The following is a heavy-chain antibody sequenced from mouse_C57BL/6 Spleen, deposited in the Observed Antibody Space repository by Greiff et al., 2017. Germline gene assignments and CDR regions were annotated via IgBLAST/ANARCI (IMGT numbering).Heavy chain of an antibody. Sequence: VQLQQPGAELVKPGASVKLSCKASGYTFTSYWMHWVKQRPGQGLEWIGMIHPNSGSTNYNAKFKSKATLTVDKSSSTAYMQLSSLTSEDSAVYYCARGHYGSSHWYFDGWGTGTTVTVSS. CDR3: ARGHYGSSHWYFDG. CDR1: GYTFTSYW. J-gene: IGHJ1*03. V-gene: IGHV1-64*01. D-gene: IGHD1-1*01. CDR2: IHPNSGST.